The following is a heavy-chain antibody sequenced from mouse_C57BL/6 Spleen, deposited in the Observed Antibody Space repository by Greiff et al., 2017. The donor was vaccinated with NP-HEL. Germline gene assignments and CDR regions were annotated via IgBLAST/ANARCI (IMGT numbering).Heavy chain of an antibody. CDR1: GYTFTSYW. D-gene: IGHD2-4*01. CDR3: AIYYDYDEAWFAY. V-gene: IGHV1-7*01. Sequence: VQLVESGAELAKPGASVKLSCKASGYTFTSYWMHWVKQRPGQGLEWIGYINPSSGYTKYNQKFKDKATLTADKSSSTAYMQLSSLTYEDSAVYYCAIYYDYDEAWFAYWGQGTLVTVSA. J-gene: IGHJ3*01. CDR2: INPSSGYT.